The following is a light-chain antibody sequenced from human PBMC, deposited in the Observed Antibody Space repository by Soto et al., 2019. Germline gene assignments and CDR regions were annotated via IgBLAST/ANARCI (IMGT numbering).Light chain of an antibody. CDR2: QDN. CDR3: QAWDSSTYV. J-gene: IGLJ1*01. V-gene: IGLV3-1*01. Sequence: SYELTQPPSVSVSPGQTASITCSGDKLGNKYVCWYQQKPGQSPVLLIYQDNKRPSGIPERFSGSNSGNTATLTISGTQATDEADYYCQAWDSSTYVFGPGTKLTVL. CDR1: KLGNKY.